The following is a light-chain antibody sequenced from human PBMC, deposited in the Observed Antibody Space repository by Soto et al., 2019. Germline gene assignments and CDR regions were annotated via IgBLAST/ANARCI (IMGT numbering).Light chain of an antibody. CDR1: QDINNY. Sequence: DIQMTQSPSSLSASVGDRVTFTCQASQDINNYLNWYQQTPGKPPKLLIYDASNLETGVPSRFSGSGSGTHFTFTISSLQPEDIATYYCQQYDNLPSITFGQGTRLEIK. J-gene: IGKJ5*01. CDR3: QQYDNLPSIT. V-gene: IGKV1-33*01. CDR2: DAS.